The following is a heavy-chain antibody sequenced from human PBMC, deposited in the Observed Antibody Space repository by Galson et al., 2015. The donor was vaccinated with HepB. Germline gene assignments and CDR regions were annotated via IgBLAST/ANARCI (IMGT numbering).Heavy chain of an antibody. D-gene: IGHD3-3*01. CDR3: ARDGAIFGVVTPFDY. CDR2: INSDGSST. Sequence: SLRLSCAASGFTFSSYWMHWVRQAPGKGLVWVSRINSDGSSTSYADSVKGRFTISRDNAKNTLYLQMNSPRAEDTAVYYCARDGAIFGVVTPFDYWGQGTLVTVSS. V-gene: IGHV3-74*01. CDR1: GFTFSSYW. J-gene: IGHJ4*02.